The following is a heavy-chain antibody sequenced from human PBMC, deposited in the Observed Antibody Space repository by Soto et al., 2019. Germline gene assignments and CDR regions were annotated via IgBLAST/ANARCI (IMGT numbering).Heavy chain of an antibody. CDR1: GYTFTSYA. V-gene: IGHV1-3*01. D-gene: IGHD4-17*01. CDR3: ARALHDYGDLVQFDY. J-gene: IGHJ4*02. CDR2: INAGNGNT. Sequence: VSCKASGYTFTSYAMHWVRQAPGQRLEWMGWINAGNGNTKYSQKFQGRVTITADESTSTAYMELSSLRSEDTAVYYCARALHDYGDLVQFDYWGQGTLVPVSS.